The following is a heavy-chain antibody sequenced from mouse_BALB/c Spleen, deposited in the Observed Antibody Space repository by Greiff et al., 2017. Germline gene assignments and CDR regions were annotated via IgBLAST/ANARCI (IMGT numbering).Heavy chain of an antibody. CDR2: ISSGSSTI. CDR1: GFTFSSFG. Sequence: EVQRVESGGGLVQPGGSRKLSCAASGFTFSSFGMHWVRQAPEKGLEWVAYISSGSSTIYYADTVKGRFTISRDNPKNTLFLQMTSLRSEDTAMSSSSRSAGPAMDYWGQGTSVTVSS. J-gene: IGHJ4*01. CDR3: SRSAGPAMDY. D-gene: IGHD6-1*01. V-gene: IGHV5-17*02.